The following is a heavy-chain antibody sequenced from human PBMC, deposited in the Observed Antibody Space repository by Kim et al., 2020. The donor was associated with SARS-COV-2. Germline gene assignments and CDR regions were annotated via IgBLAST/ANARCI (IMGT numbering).Heavy chain of an antibody. CDR3: ARVQTYGMDV. V-gene: IGHV4-31*03. J-gene: IGHJ6*02. Sequence: SETLSLTCTVSGGSISSGGYYWSWIRQHPGKGLEWIGYIYYSGSTYYNPSLKSRVTISVDTSKNQFSLKLSSVTAADTAVYYCARVQTYGMDVWGQGTTVTVSS. D-gene: IGHD4-4*01. CDR1: GGSISSGGYY. CDR2: IYYSGST.